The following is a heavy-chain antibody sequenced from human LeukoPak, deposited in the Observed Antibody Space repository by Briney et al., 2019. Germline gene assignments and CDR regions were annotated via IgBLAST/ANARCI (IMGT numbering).Heavy chain of an antibody. D-gene: IGHD6-19*01. J-gene: IGHJ4*02. CDR1: GGSISSGGYY. Sequence: SETLSLTCTVSGGSISSGGYYWSWIRQHPGQGLEWIGYIYYSGSTYYNPSLKSRVPISVDTSKNQFSLKLSSVTAADTAVYYCARLGYSSGWYQRGYFDYWGQGTLVTVSS. CDR2: IYYSGST. CDR3: ARLGYSSGWYQRGYFDY. V-gene: IGHV4-31*03.